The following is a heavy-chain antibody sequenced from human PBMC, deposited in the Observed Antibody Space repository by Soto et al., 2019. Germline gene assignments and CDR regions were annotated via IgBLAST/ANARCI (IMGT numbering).Heavy chain of an antibody. CDR3: AGSNARSTCDY. CDR1: SGSVSSGGYF. CDR2: IYHPGSL. J-gene: IGHJ4*01. Sequence: PSETLSLPCTVSSGSVSSGGYFWSWIRQLPGESLVWIGYIYHPGSLFYSPTLQRRVILSLDTSNSHFSLTLLSVTAADTAMEVCAGSNARSTCDY. V-gene: IGHV4-31*03.